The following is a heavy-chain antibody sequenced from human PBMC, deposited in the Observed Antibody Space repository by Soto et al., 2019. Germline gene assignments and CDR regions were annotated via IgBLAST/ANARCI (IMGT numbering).Heavy chain of an antibody. Sequence: QVQLQESGPGLVKSSETLSLSCSVSGDSVTRYYWSWIRQYPGKGLDWIGHIYHSGTTKYNPSLKSRVTISLDTSQNQFSLNLRSVTAADTAVYYCARGPILTTSGGVPEALNSFDPWGQGILVIVSS. V-gene: IGHV4-59*02. J-gene: IGHJ5*02. CDR2: IYHSGTT. CDR1: GDSVTRYY. D-gene: IGHD3-16*01. CDR3: ARGPILTTSGGVPEALNSFDP.